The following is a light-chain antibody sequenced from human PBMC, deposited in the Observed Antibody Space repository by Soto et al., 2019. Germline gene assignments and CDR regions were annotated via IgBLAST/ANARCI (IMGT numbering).Light chain of an antibody. CDR3: CSYAGTYTNYV. Sequence: QSALTQPPSVSGSPGQSVTISCTGTSTDFVGYNRVSWYQQPPGTAPKLMIYEVSKRPSGVPDRFSGSKSGNTASLTISGLQAEDEADYYCCSYAGTYTNYVFGTGTKVTVL. CDR1: STDFVGYNR. V-gene: IGLV2-18*02. J-gene: IGLJ1*01. CDR2: EVS.